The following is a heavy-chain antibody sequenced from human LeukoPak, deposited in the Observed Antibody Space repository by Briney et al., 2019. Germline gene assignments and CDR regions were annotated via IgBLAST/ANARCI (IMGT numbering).Heavy chain of an antibody. CDR2: INSDGSST. V-gene: IGHV3-74*01. J-gene: IGHJ3*02. Sequence: GGSLRLSCAASGFTFSSYWMHWVRQAPGKGLVWVSRINSDGSSTSYADSVKGRFTISRDNAKNTLYLQMNSLRAEDTAVYYCAAPTTEYAFDIWGQGTMVTVSS. CDR3: AAPTTEYAFDI. CDR1: GFTFSSYW. D-gene: IGHD1-14*01.